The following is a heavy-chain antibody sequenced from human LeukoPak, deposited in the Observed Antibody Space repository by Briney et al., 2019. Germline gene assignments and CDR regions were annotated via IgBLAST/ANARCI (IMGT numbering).Heavy chain of an antibody. CDR2: IRYDGSNK. CDR1: GFTFSSYG. J-gene: IGHJ4*02. D-gene: IGHD2-2*01. Sequence: GGSLRLSCAASGFTFSSYGMHWVRQAPGKGLERVAFIRYDGSNKYYADSVKGRFTISRDNSKNTLYLQMNSLRAEDTAVYYCAKDSSTSKYYFVYWGQGTLDTVSS. CDR3: AKDSSTSKYYFVY. V-gene: IGHV3-30*02.